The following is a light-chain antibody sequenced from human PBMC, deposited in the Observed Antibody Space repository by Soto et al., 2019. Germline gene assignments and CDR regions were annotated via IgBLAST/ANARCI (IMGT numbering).Light chain of an antibody. Sequence: EIVLTQSPGTLSLSPGERGTLSCRASQSVRSNYVAWYQQKPGQPPRLLIYGASSGATGIPDRFTGSGSGTDFTLSIGRLEPEDFAVYYCQQYGSPPYSFGQGTKLDI. J-gene: IGKJ2*03. CDR3: QQYGSPPYS. CDR2: GAS. V-gene: IGKV3-20*01. CDR1: QSVRSNY.